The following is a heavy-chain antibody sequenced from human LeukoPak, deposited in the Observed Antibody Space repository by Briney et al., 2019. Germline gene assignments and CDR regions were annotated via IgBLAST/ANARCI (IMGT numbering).Heavy chain of an antibody. Sequence: GGSLRLSCLVSGFSVSHNYVSWVRQAPGKGLEWVSNIYGDGSTNYADSVRGRFTISRDNTKNSLYLQVNSLRAEDTAAFYCARGSMILQRRDVFDIWGQGTMVTVSS. J-gene: IGHJ3*02. CDR3: ARGSMILQRRDVFDI. D-gene: IGHD4-11*01. V-gene: IGHV3-53*01. CDR2: IYGDGST. CDR1: GFSVSHNY.